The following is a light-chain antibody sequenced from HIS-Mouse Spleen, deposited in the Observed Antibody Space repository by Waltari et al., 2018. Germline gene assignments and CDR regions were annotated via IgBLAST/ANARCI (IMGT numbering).Light chain of an antibody. J-gene: IGLJ2*01. CDR3: SSYAGSNNLGV. Sequence: QSALTQPPSASGSPGQSVTISCTGTSSDVGGYNYVPWYQQHPGKAPKPMIYEVSKRPSGVPDRFSGSKTGNTASLTVSGLQAEDEADYYCSSYAGSNNLGVFGGGTKLTVL. CDR2: EVS. CDR1: SSDVGGYNY. V-gene: IGLV2-8*01.